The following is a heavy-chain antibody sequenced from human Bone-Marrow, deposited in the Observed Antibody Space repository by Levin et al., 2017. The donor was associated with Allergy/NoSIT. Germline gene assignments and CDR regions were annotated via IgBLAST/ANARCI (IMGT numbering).Heavy chain of an antibody. J-gene: IGHJ4*02. CDR2: IKSKTDGGTT. D-gene: IGHD2-2*01. V-gene: IGHV3-15*01. Sequence: PGGSLRLSCAASGFTFSNAWMSWVRQAPGKGLEWVGRIKSKTDGGTTDYAAPVKGRFTISRDDSKNTLYLQMNSLKTEDTAVYYCTTDESSTSADFDYWGQGTLVTVSS. CDR1: GFTFSNAW. CDR3: TTDESSTSADFDY.